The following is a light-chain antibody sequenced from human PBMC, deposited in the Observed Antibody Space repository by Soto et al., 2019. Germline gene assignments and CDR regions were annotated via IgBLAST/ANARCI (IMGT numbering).Light chain of an antibody. Sequence: EIVMTQSPATLSVSPGERATLSCRASQSVSSNLAWYQQKPGQAPRLLIYGASTRATGIPARFSGSGSGTEFTLTISSLQSEDFAVYYCQQYNNLPQMYTFGQGTKLEIK. CDR2: GAS. CDR3: QQYNNLPQMYT. J-gene: IGKJ2*01. V-gene: IGKV3-15*01. CDR1: QSVSSN.